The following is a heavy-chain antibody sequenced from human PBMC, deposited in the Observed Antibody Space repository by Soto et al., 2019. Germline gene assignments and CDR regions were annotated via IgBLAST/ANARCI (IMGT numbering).Heavy chain of an antibody. Sequence: QVQLVQSGAELKKSGASVKVSCKASGYTFISYDIHWVRQATGQGLEWMGWMNPDSGNTGYAQKFQGRVSMTRNTSISTAYMELSSLTSEDTAVFYCARTSLHYFDYWGQGTVVTVSS. V-gene: IGHV1-8*01. CDR2: MNPDSGNT. D-gene: IGHD2-2*01. J-gene: IGHJ4*02. CDR1: GYTFISYD. CDR3: ARTSLHYFDY.